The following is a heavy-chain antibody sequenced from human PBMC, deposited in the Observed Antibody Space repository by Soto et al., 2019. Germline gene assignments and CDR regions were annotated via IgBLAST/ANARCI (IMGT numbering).Heavy chain of an antibody. D-gene: IGHD2-21*02. V-gene: IGHV3-23*01. CDR2: ISGNSGKT. CDR1: GVGLITDA. Sequence: EVQLLESGGGFVQPGGALRLSCTASGVGLITDAISCVPQAPGKGLEWVSVISGNSGKTDYADSVKGRFSISRDKSENTVYLQMNRLRAEDTAVYYCALPSCGGDCYSPFDYWGQGTLVTVSS. J-gene: IGHJ4*02. CDR3: ALPSCGGDCYSPFDY.